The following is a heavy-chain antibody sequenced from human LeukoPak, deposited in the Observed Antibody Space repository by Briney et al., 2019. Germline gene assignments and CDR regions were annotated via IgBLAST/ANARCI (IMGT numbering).Heavy chain of an antibody. CDR2: IYTSGST. D-gene: IGHD7-27*01. CDR1: GGSISSGSYY. CDR3: ARYWGSPDAFDI. J-gene: IGHJ3*02. Sequence: SQTLSLTCTVSGGSISSGSYYWSWIRQPAGKGLEWIGRIYTSGSTNYNPSLKSRVTISVDTSKNQFSLKLSSVTAADTAVYYCARYWGSPDAFDIWGQGTMVTVSS. V-gene: IGHV4-61*02.